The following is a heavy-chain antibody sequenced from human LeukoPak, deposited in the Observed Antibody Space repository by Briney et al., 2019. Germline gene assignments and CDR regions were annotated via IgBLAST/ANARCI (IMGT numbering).Heavy chain of an antibody. CDR3: ARVWVPYYYDSSGYYSNWYFDL. CDR2: IYYSGST. D-gene: IGHD3-22*01. J-gene: IGHJ2*01. Sequence: PSETLSLTCTVSGGSINSYYWSWIRQPPGKGLEWIGYIYYSGSTNYNPSLKSRVTISVDTSKNQFSLKLSSVTAADTAVYYCARVWVPYYYDSSGYYSNWYFDLWGRGTLVTVSS. CDR1: GGSINSYY. V-gene: IGHV4-59*01.